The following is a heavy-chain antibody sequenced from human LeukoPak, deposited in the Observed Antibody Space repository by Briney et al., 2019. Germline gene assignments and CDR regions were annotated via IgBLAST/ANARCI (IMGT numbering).Heavy chain of an antibody. Sequence: PGGSLRLSCAASGFTFSSYSMTWVRQAPGKGLEWVSYISSSSSTIYYADSVKGRFTISRDNAKNSLYLQMNSLRAEDTAVYYCARSYIVVVPAAIQDAFDIWGQGTMVTVSS. CDR2: ISSSSSTI. D-gene: IGHD2-2*02. CDR3: ARSYIVVVPAAIQDAFDI. V-gene: IGHV3-48*01. J-gene: IGHJ3*02. CDR1: GFTFSSYS.